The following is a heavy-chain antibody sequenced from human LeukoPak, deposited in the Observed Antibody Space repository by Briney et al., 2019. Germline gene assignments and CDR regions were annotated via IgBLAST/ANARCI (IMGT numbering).Heavy chain of an antibody. J-gene: IGHJ4*02. CDR3: AAKVELRCNGSYFNS. V-gene: IGHV3-53*01. CDR2: IYSGGDT. Sequence: GGSLRLSCAPSGVTVSSNYMSWVRQAPGKGLEWGSVIYSGGDTFYADSVKCRFTISRDNSKNTLYLQMNSLRAEDTAVYYCAAKVELRCNGSYFNSWGQGTLVTVSS. D-gene: IGHD1-7*01. CDR1: GVTVSSNY.